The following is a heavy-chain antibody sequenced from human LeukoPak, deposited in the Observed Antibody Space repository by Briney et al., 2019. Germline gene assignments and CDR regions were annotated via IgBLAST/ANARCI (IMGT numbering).Heavy chain of an antibody. CDR3: AKDKSVNYYDSRTFDY. V-gene: IGHV3-30*02. CDR2: IRYDGSNK. CDR1: GFTFSSYE. J-gene: IGHJ4*02. Sequence: PGGSLRLSCAASGFTFSSYEMNWVRQAPDKGLEWVAFIRYDGSNKYYTDSVKGRFTISRDNSKNTLYLQMNSLRAEDTAVYYCAKDKSVNYYDSRTFDYWGQGTLVTVSS. D-gene: IGHD3-22*01.